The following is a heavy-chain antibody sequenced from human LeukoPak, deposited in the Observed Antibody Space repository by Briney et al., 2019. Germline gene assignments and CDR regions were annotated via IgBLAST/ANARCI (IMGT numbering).Heavy chain of an antibody. CDR2: FYPEDGET. V-gene: IGHV1-24*01. D-gene: IGHD3-10*01. Sequence: GASVKVSCKVSGYTLTELSMHWVRQAPGKGLEWMGGFYPEDGETIYAQKFHGRVTMTEDTSTDTAYMELSSLRSEDTAVYYCATGTYGSGSYYNFMSDYWGQGTLVTVSS. CDR3: ATGTYGSGSYYNFMSDY. J-gene: IGHJ4*02. CDR1: GYTLTELS.